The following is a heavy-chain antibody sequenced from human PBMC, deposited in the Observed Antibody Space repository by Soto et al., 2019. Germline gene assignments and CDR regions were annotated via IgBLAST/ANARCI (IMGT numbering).Heavy chain of an antibody. J-gene: IGHJ2*01. CDR3: AKTPLGGRHGDWYFDL. D-gene: IGHD3-16*01. Sequence: EVQLLESGEGLVQPGGSLRLSCAASGFTFSIYAMNWVRLAPGRGLEWVSGINSGGSTFYADSAKGRFTISRDNSKNTLYLQMNSLTAEDTAIYYCAKTPLGGRHGDWYFDLWGRGTLVTVSS. CDR2: INSGGST. V-gene: IGHV3-23*01. CDR1: GFTFSIYA.